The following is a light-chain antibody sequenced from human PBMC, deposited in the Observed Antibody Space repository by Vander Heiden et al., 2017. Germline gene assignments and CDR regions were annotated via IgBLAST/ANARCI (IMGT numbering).Light chain of an antibody. CDR1: QSISDSSSKRNS. CDR3: HQYDSTPYT. V-gene: IGKV4-1*01. Sequence: DIVMTQSPDSLAVSLGERATINCKSSQSISDSSSKRNSLAWYRQRPGQPPELLIFWASTRQSGIPDRFSGSASGTDFTLTISSLQAEDVAVYYCHQYDSTPYTFGQGTKLEIK. J-gene: IGKJ2*01. CDR2: WAS.